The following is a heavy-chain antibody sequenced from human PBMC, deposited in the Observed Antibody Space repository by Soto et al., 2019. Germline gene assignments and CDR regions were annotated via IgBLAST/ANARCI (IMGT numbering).Heavy chain of an antibody. J-gene: IGHJ6*02. CDR2: VTTSGDTM. V-gene: IGHV3-48*02. CDR1: GFTFSRYN. CDR3: VREEASGSSGLTYHYYYNGMDV. D-gene: IGHD3-10*01. Sequence: GSLRLSCVASGFTFSRYNMHWVRQAPGKGLEWVAYVTTSGDTMFYADSVEGRFAISRDVAKNSVHLQMNSLGEEDTAVYYCVREEASGSSGLTYHYYYNGMDVWGQGTTVTVSS.